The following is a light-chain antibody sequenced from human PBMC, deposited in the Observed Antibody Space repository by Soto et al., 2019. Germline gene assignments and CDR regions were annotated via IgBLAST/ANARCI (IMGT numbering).Light chain of an antibody. CDR3: QQYGSSPGT. CDR1: QSVSSSY. V-gene: IGKV3-20*01. Sequence: EIVLTQPPGTLSLSPGERATLSCRASQSVSSSYLAWYQQKPGQAPRLLIYGASSRATGIPDRFSGSGSGTDFTLTISRLEPEDFAVYYCQQYGSSPGTFGGGTKVEIK. CDR2: GAS. J-gene: IGKJ4*01.